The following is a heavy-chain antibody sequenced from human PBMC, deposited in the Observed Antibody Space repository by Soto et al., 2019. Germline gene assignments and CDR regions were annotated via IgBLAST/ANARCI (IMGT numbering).Heavy chain of an antibody. V-gene: IGHV4-59*01. Sequence: PSETLSLTCTVSGGSISSYYWSWIRQPPGKGLEWIGYIYYSGSTNYNPSLKSRVTISVDTSKNQFSLKLSSVTAADTAVYYCGSTAHSSGWYSGGFDYWGQGPLVTVSS. CDR3: GSTAHSSGWYSGGFDY. J-gene: IGHJ4*02. CDR2: IYYSGST. CDR1: GGSISSYY. D-gene: IGHD6-19*01.